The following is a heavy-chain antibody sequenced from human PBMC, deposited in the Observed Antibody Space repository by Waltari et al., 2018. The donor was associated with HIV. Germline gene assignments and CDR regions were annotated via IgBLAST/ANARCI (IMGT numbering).Heavy chain of an antibody. CDR2: IIPGIGIA. Sequence: QVRLVQSGAEVKKPGSSVKVSCKASGDTLSNYAVSWVRQAPGQGLEWMGRIIPGIGIAMHTENFQGRVTINADKSTNAAYMEVTGLRSEDSAVYFCASRRIDDIWSGREKLGGFDPWGQGTLVTVSS. J-gene: IGHJ5*02. D-gene: IGHD3-3*01. CDR3: ASRRIDDIWSGREKLGGFDP. V-gene: IGHV1-69*04. CDR1: GDTLSNYA.